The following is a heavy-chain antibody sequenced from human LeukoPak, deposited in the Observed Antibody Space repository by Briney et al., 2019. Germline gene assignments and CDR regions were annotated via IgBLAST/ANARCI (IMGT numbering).Heavy chain of an antibody. CDR1: GGSISSYY. V-gene: IGHV4-4*07. CDR3: ARDSYYGSGSYNWFDP. Sequence: PSETLSLTCTVSGGSISSYYWSWIRQPAGKGLEWIGRIYTSGSTNYNPSLKSRVTMSVDTSKNQFSLKLGSVTAADTAVYYCARDSYYGSGSYNWFDPWGQGTLVTVSS. D-gene: IGHD3-10*01. J-gene: IGHJ5*02. CDR2: IYTSGST.